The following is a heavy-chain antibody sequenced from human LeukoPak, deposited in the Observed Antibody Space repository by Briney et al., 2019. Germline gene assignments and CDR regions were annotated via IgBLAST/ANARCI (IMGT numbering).Heavy chain of an antibody. CDR1: GFTFSSYW. CDR3: ARDIEAAGLFLDY. CDR2: MKYDGSEK. Sequence: GGSLRLSCAASGFTFSSYWMSWVRQAPGKGLEWVANMKYDGSEKYYVDSVKGRFTISRDNARNSLYLQMNSLRAEDTAVYYCARDIEAAGLFLDYWGQGTLVAVSS. J-gene: IGHJ4*02. D-gene: IGHD6-13*01. V-gene: IGHV3-7*01.